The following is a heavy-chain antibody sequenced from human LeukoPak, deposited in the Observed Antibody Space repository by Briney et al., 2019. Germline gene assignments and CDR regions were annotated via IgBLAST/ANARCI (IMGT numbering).Heavy chain of an antibody. V-gene: IGHV3-33*01. J-gene: IGHJ4*02. Sequence: GTSLRLSCAASGFTFRNYGMNWVRQAPGKGLEWVAVIWYDGSNKYYADSVKGRFTISRDNSKNTLYLQMNSLRAEDTAVYYCARADVDIVATTWDDWGQGTLVTVSS. CDR1: GFTFRNYG. D-gene: IGHD5-12*01. CDR3: ARADVDIVATTWDD. CDR2: IWYDGSNK.